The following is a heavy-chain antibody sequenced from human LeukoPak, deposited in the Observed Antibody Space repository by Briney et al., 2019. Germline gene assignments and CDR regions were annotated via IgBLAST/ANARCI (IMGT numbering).Heavy chain of an antibody. CDR1: GGSFSGYY. V-gene: IGHV4-34*01. CDR3: ARVVLRYFDWLSNGLFDY. Sequence: SETLSLTCAVYGGSFSGYYWSWIRQPPGKGLEWIGEINHSGSTNYNPSLKSRVTISVDTSKNQFSLKLSSVTAADTAVYYCARVVLRYFDWLSNGLFDYWGQGTLVTVSS. D-gene: IGHD3-9*01. J-gene: IGHJ4*02. CDR2: INHSGST.